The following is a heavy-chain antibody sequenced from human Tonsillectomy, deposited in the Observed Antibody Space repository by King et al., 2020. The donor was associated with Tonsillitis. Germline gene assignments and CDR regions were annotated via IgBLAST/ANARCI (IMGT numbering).Heavy chain of an antibody. CDR2: ISSSSSYT. D-gene: IGHD6-19*01. Sequence: VQLVESGGGLVKPGGSLRLSCAASRFTFSDYYMSWIRQAPGKGLEWVSYISSSSSYTNYADSVKGRFTISRDNAKNSLCLQMHSLRAEDTAVHYCARAVYSSGWFYPDYWRQGTLVTVSS. J-gene: IGHJ4*02. CDR3: ARAVYSSGWFYPDY. V-gene: IGHV3-11*05. CDR1: RFTFSDYY.